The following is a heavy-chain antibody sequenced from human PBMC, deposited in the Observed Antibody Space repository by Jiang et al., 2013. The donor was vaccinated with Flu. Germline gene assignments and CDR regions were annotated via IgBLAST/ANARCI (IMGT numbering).Heavy chain of an antibody. CDR1: GGSISSSTYY. V-gene: IGHV4-39*01. Sequence: SGGSISSSTYYWGWIRQPPGKGWSGLGASIIWDHLLQPSLNSRLTISVDTSKNQFSLKLSSVTASDTAVYYCARHSGIATGFAYWGQGTLVTVSS. CDR2: SIIWDH. CDR3: ARHSGIATGFAY. D-gene: IGHD6-13*01. J-gene: IGHJ4*02.